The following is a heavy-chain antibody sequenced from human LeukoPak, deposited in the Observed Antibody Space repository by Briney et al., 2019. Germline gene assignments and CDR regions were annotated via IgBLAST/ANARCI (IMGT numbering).Heavy chain of an antibody. D-gene: IGHD6-13*01. J-gene: IGHJ4*02. CDR1: GGSISSYY. Sequence: SETLSLTCTVSGGSISSYYWSWIRQPPGKGLEWIGYIYYSGSTNYNPSLKSRVTISVDTSKNQFSLKLSSVTAADTAVYYCARVTSSSWFKYYFDYWGQGTLVTVSS. V-gene: IGHV4-59*01. CDR2: IYYSGST. CDR3: ARVTSSSWFKYYFDY.